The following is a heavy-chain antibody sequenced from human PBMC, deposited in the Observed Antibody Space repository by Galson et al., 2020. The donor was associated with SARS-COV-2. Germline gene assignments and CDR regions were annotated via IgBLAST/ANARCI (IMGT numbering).Heavy chain of an antibody. Sequence: GGSLRLSCAASGFTFSSYWMHWVRQAPGKGLVWVSRINSDGSSTSYADSVKGRFTISRDNAKNTLYLQMNSLRAEDTAVYYCARVGWESVYYYYGMDVWGQGTTVTVSS. V-gene: IGHV3-74*01. CDR3: ARVGWESVYYYYGMDV. CDR1: GFTFSSYW. D-gene: IGHD1-26*01. CDR2: INSDGSST. J-gene: IGHJ6*02.